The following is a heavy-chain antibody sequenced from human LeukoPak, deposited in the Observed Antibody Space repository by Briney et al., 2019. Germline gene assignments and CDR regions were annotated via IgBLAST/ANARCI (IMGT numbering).Heavy chain of an antibody. D-gene: IGHD3-10*01. J-gene: IGHJ4*02. CDR2: IIPIFGTA. CDR3: ARGGKNYYGSGSYFYFDY. CDR1: GGTFSSYA. V-gene: IGHV1-69*05. Sequence: SVKVSCKASGGTFSSYAISWVRQAPGQGLEWMGGIIPIFGTANYAQKFQGRVTITTDESTSTAYMKLSSLRSEDTAVYYCARGGKNYYGSGSYFYFDYWGQGTLVTVSS.